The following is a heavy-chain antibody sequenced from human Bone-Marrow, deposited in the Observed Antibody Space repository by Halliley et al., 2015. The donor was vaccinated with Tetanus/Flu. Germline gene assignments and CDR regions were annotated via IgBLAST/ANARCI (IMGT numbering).Heavy chain of an antibody. CDR1: GFTFSSYN. CDR2: ISSSSSYI. CDR3: APYCGGDPCFSTGGIYGMDV. V-gene: IGHV3-21*01. Sequence: SLRLSCAAAGFTFSSYNMNWVRQAPGKGLEWVSSISSSSSYIHYADSVKGRFTISRDNAKNSLYLQMNSLRAEDTAVYYCAPYCGGDPCFSTGGIYGMDVWGQGTTVPVSS. J-gene: IGHJ6*02. D-gene: IGHD2-21*02.